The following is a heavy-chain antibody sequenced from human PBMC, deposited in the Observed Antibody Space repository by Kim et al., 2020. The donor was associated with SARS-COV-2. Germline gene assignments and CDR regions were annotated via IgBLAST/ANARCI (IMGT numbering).Heavy chain of an antibody. CDR3: ARGPADTGFDY. D-gene: IGHD5-18*01. CDR1: GGSFSGYY. J-gene: IGHJ4*02. Sequence: SETLSLTCAVYGGSFSGYYWSWIRQPPGKGLEWIGEINHSGSTNYNPSLKSRVTISVDTSKNQFSLKLSSVTAADTAVYYCARGPADTGFDYWGQGTLVTVSS. CDR2: INHSGST. V-gene: IGHV4-34*01.